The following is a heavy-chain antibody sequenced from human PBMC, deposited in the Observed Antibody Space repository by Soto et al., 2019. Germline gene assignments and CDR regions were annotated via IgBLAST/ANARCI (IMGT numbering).Heavy chain of an antibody. CDR2: INHSGST. J-gene: IGHJ4*02. CDR1: GGSFSGYY. V-gene: IGHV4-34*01. D-gene: IGHD1-26*01. Sequence: SETLSLTCAVYGGSFSGYYWSWIRQPPGKGLEWIGEINHSGSTYYNPSLKSRVTISVDTSKNQFSLKLSSVTAADTAVYYCAKGATFDYWGQGTLVTVSS. CDR3: AKGATFDY.